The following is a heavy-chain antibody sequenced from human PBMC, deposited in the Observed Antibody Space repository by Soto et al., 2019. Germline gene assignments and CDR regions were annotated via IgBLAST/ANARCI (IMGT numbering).Heavy chain of an antibody. J-gene: IGHJ6*02. D-gene: IGHD2-2*01. CDR2: IYYSGST. V-gene: IGHV4-39*01. CDR3: ARVPAAMSYYGMDV. Sequence: SETLSLTCTVSGGSISSSSYYWGWIRQPPGKGLEWIGSIYYSGSTYYNPSLKSRVTISVDTSKNQFSLKLSSVTAADTAVYYCARVPAAMSYYGMDVWGQGTTVT. CDR1: GGSISSSSYY.